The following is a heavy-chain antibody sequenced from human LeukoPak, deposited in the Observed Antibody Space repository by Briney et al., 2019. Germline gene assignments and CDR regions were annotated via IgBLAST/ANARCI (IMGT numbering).Heavy chain of an antibody. CDR3: ARGGGDDSSGWYRGGGYYGMDV. J-gene: IGHJ6*02. CDR2: TYYRSKWYN. D-gene: IGHD6-19*01. Sequence: SQTLSLTCAISGDSVSSNSAAWNWIRQSPSRGLEWLARTYYRSKWYNDYAVSVKSRITINPDTSKNQFSLQLNSVTPEGTAVYYCARGGGDDSSGWYRGGGYYGMDVWGQGTTVTVSS. V-gene: IGHV6-1*01. CDR1: GDSVSSNSAA.